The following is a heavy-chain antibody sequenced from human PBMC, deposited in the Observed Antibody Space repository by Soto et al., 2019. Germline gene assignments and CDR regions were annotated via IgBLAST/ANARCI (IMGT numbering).Heavy chain of an antibody. V-gene: IGHV5-51*01. Sequence: GESLKSSCKGSGFTFTSYCIAWVLQRPGKGPEWMGVVFPGDSDTRYSPSFQGQVIISADKSTSTAYLQWSSLKASDSAIYYCARQGEGFYQRQIDFWGQGTLVKVSS. D-gene: IGHD3-10*01. J-gene: IGHJ4*02. CDR1: GFTFTSYC. CDR3: ARQGEGFYQRQIDF. CDR2: VFPGDSDT.